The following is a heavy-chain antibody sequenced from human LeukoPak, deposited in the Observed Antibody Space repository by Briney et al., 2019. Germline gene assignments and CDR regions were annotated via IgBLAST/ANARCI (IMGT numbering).Heavy chain of an antibody. CDR1: GFTFSSYA. CDR2: MSGSGGST. Sequence: QAGGSLRLSCAASGFTFSSYAMSWVRQAPGKGLEWVSAMSGSGGSTYYADSVKGRFTISRDNSKNTLYLQMNSLRAEDTAVYYCATAWGKSGYSYRYLDYWGQGTLVTVSS. CDR3: ATAWGKSGYSYRYLDY. D-gene: IGHD5-18*01. J-gene: IGHJ4*02. V-gene: IGHV3-23*01.